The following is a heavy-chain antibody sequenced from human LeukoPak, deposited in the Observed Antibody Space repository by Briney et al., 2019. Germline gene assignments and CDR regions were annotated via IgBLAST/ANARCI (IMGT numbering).Heavy chain of an antibody. J-gene: IGHJ4*02. Sequence: KPGGSLRLSCAASGFSFMNAWMIWVRQAPGKGLEWVGRIKSNADGGTPDYAAPARGIFTISRDDSKNTLYLQMNSLKTEDTAVYYCTTFYHEYSPYWGRGTLVTVSS. CDR1: GFSFMNAW. CDR3: TTFYHEYSPY. V-gene: IGHV3-15*01. D-gene: IGHD2/OR15-2a*01. CDR2: IKSNADGGTP.